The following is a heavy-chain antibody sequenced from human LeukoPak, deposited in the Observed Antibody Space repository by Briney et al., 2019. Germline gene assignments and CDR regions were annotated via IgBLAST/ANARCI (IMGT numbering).Heavy chain of an antibody. J-gene: IGHJ4*02. V-gene: IGHV4-4*07. D-gene: IGHD3-10*01. CDR2: IYSSGNT. CDR1: GGSISNYY. Sequence: ASETLSLTCTVSGGSISNYYWSWIRQSAGRGLEWIGRIYSSGNTNYNPSLKSRVTMSVDTSRNQFSLKLSSVTAADTAVYYCAREGSGSYRPIDYWGQGTLVTVSS. CDR3: AREGSGSYRPIDY.